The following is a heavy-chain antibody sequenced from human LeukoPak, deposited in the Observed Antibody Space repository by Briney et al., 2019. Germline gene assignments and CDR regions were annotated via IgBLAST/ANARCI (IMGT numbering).Heavy chain of an antibody. CDR1: GGSISSSSYY. D-gene: IGHD6-19*01. CDR2: IYYSGST. J-gene: IGHJ3*02. CDR3: ARLLSSDWYKGTFDI. V-gene: IGHV4-39*01. Sequence: SETLSLTCTVAGGSISSSSYYWGWIRQPPGKGLEWIGSIYYSGSTYYNPPLKSRVTISVDTSKNQFSLKLSSVTAADTAVYYCARLLSSDWYKGTFDIWGQGTMVTVSS.